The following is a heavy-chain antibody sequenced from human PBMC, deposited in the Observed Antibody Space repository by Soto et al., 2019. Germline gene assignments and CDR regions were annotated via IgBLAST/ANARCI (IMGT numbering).Heavy chain of an antibody. CDR2: IYPSVSS. CDR3: AREKVGTTFFDT. Sequence: KASETLSLTCSVSGFAISRGYYWSWVRQPPGKGLEWIGSIYPSVSSYHNPSPATRLGLSIDASKNQFTLNLTSVTAADTALYFCAREKVGTTFFDTWGQGIQVTVSS. V-gene: IGHV4-38-2*02. CDR1: GFAISRGYY. J-gene: IGHJ4*02. D-gene: IGHD2-21*02.